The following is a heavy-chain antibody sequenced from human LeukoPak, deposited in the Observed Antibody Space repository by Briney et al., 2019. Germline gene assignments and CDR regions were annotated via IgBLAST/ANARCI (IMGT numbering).Heavy chain of an antibody. CDR3: AREHNSGYDVNFDY. Sequence: ASVKVSCKASGYTFTGYYMHWVRQPPGQGLEWMGWINPNSGGTNYEQKLQGRVTMTTDTSTSTAYMELRSLRSDETAVYYCAREHNSGYDVNFDYWGQGTLVTVSS. CDR2: INPNSGGT. D-gene: IGHD5-12*01. CDR1: GYTFTGYY. J-gene: IGHJ4*02. V-gene: IGHV1-2*02.